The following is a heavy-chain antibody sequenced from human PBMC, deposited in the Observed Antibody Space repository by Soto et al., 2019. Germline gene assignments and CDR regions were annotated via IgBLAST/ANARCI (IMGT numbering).Heavy chain of an antibody. J-gene: IGHJ5*02. D-gene: IGHD3-3*01. CDR2: ISTYNGDT. CDR3: ARDRLPGTGYYDFWGAGSRWFDP. V-gene: IGHV1-18*04. Sequence: GASVKVSCKTTGYTFSSYGINWLRQAPGQGLEWMGWISTYNGDTHYAQNFQGRLTMTTDPLTSTAYLDLASLRSDDAAVYFCARDRLPGTGYYDFWGAGSRWFDPWGQGTLVTVSS. CDR1: GYTFSSYG.